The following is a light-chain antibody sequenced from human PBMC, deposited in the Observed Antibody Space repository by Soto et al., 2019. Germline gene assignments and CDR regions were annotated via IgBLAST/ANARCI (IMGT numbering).Light chain of an antibody. J-gene: IGKJ2*01. CDR2: AAS. Sequence: AIRMTQSPSSLSASTGDRVTITCRASQGISSYLAWYQQKPGKAPKLLIYAASTLQSGVPSRFSGSGSGTDFTLTISCLQSEDFATYYCRQYYSYPRYTFGQGTKLEIK. CDR1: QGISSY. V-gene: IGKV1-8*01. CDR3: RQYYSYPRYT.